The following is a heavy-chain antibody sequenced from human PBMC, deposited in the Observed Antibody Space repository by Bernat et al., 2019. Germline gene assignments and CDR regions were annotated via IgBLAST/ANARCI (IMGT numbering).Heavy chain of an antibody. V-gene: IGHV1-69*06. CDR3: ARVSSSWAPNWFDP. CDR1: GGTFSSYS. J-gene: IGHJ5*02. D-gene: IGHD6-13*01. Sequence: QVQLVQSGAEVKKPGSSVKVSCKASGGTFSSYSISWVRQAPGQGLEWMGRIIPIFGTANYAQKFQGRVTITADTSPSTAYMGLSRLRSEDTAGYYWARVSSSWAPNWFDPWGQGTLVTVSS. CDR2: IIPIFGTA.